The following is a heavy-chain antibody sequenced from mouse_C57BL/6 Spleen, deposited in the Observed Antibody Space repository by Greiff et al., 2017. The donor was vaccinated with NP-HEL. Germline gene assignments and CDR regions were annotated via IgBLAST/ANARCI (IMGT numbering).Heavy chain of an antibody. CDR2: ISDGGSYT. D-gene: IGHD2-5*01. V-gene: IGHV5-4*01. Sequence: EVKLMESGGGLVKPGGSLKLSCAASGFTFSSYAMSWVRQTPEKRLEWVATISDGGSYTYYPDNVKGRFTISRDNAKNNLYLQMSHLKSEDTAMYYCARDSKDYWGQGTTLTVSS. CDR3: ARDSKDY. J-gene: IGHJ2*01. CDR1: GFTFSSYA.